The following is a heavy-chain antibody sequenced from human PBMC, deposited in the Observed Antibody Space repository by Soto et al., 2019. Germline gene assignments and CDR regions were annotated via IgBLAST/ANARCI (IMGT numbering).Heavy chain of an antibody. CDR1: GVHFSSYC. D-gene: IGHD3-16*02. V-gene: IGHV3-23*01. J-gene: IGHJ4*01. CDR2: ISGSGGST. CDR3: AKHDWYYDYIWGSYRAFDC. Sequence: GRSLSLSCAVSGVHFSSYCMRRVRKAPGKGRDWASAISGSGGSTSSAGSVKGRFTISRDNAKNTLYRKMYSLRAEDTAVYYCAKHDWYYDYIWGSYRAFDCQGKGTLVTVSS.